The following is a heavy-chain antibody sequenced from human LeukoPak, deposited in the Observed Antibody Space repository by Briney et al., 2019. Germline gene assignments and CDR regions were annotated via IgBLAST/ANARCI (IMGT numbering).Heavy chain of an antibody. V-gene: IGHV4-30-2*01. CDR2: IYHSGST. CDR1: GGSISSGGYY. J-gene: IGHJ4*02. D-gene: IGHD6-19*01. Sequence: SQTLSLTCTVSGGSISSGGYYWSWIRQPPGKGLEWIGYIYHSGSTYYNPSLKSRVTISVDTSKNQFSLKLSSVTAADTAVYYCARSYSSGWYDVGYFDYWGQGTLVTVSS. CDR3: ARSYSSGWYDVGYFDY.